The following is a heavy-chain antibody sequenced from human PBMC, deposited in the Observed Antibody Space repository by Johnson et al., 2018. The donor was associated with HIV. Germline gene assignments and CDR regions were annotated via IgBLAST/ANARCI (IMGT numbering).Heavy chain of an antibody. V-gene: IGHV3-20*04. D-gene: IGHD2-15*01. CDR1: GFSFGDYY. CDR2: INWNGGST. Sequence: VQLVESGGGLVKPGGSLRLSCAASGFSFGDYYMSWIRQAPGKGLEWVSGINWNGGSTGYADSVKGRFTISRDNAKNSLYLQMNSLRAGDTAVYYCARMMYSRGGFDIWGQGTMVTVSS. J-gene: IGHJ3*02. CDR3: ARMMYSRGGFDI.